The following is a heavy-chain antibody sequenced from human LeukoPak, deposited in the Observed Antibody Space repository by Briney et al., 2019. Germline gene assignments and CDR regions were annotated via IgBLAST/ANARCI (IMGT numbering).Heavy chain of an antibody. Sequence: PGRSLRLSCAASGFTFSSYAMHWVRQAPGKGLEWVAVISYDGSNKYYADSVKGRFTISRDNSKNALYLQMNSLRAEDTAVYYCAKEGRGSSSVGYWGQGTLVTVSS. CDR1: GFTFSSYA. CDR3: AKEGRGSSSVGY. V-gene: IGHV3-30*04. J-gene: IGHJ4*02. D-gene: IGHD6-6*01. CDR2: ISYDGSNK.